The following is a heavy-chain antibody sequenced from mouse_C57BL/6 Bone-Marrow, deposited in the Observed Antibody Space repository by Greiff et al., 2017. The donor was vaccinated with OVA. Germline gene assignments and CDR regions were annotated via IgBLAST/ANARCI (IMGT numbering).Heavy chain of an antibody. D-gene: IGHD1-1*01. CDR1: GYTFTDYY. CDR2: INPNNGGT. V-gene: IGHV1-26*01. J-gene: IGHJ3*01. CDR3: ARDYGSSYWFAY. Sequence: EVQLQQSGPELVKPGASVKISCKASGYTFTDYYMNWVKQSHGKSLEWIGDINPNNGGTSYNQKFKGKSTLTVDKSSSTAYMGLRSLTSEDSAVYYCARDYGSSYWFAYWGQGTLVTVSA.